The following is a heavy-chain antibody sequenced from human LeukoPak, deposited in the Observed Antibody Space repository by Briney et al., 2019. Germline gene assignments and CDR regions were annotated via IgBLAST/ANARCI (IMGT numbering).Heavy chain of an antibody. CDR2: IYSGGNT. CDR3: ARGLYYYDSSGYLYY. J-gene: IGHJ4*02. D-gene: IGHD3-22*01. Sequence: GGSLRLSCAASGFTVSSNYMSWARQAPGKGLEWVSVIYSGGNTYYADSVKGRFTISRDNSKNTLYLQMNSLRAEDTAVYYCARGLYYYDSSGYLYYWGQGTLVTVSS. CDR1: GFTVSSNY. V-gene: IGHV3-53*01.